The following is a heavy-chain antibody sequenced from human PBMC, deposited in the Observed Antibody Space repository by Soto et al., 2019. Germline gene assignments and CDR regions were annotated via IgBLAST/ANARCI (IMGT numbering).Heavy chain of an antibody. CDR2: ISSSGSYI. V-gene: IGHV3-21*01. CDR3: ARDGSYDSSGYYFDY. J-gene: IGHJ4*02. D-gene: IGHD3-22*01. CDR1: GFTFSSYS. Sequence: PGGSLRLCCAASGFTFSSYSMNWVRQAPGKGLEWVSSISSSGSYIYYADSVKGRFTLSRDNAKNSLYLQMNSLRAEDTAVYYCARDGSYDSSGYYFDYWGQGTLVTVSS.